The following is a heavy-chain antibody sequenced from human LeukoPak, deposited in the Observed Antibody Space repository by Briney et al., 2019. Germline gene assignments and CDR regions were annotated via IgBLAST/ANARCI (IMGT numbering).Heavy chain of an antibody. CDR3: ARAIWFGELLGLSFDY. V-gene: IGHV4-30-2*06. CDR2: IYHSGST. J-gene: IGHJ4*02. CDR1: GGSISSSSYY. D-gene: IGHD3-10*01. Sequence: PSETLSLTCTVSGGSISSSSYYWGWIRQSPGKGLEWIGYIYHSGSTYYNPSLKSRVTISVDRSKNQFSLKLSSVTAADTAVYYCARAIWFGELLGLSFDYWGQGTLVTVSS.